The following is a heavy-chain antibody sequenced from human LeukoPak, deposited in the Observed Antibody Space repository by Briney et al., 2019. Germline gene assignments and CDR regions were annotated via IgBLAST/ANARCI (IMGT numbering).Heavy chain of an antibody. Sequence: GSLRLSCAASGFTFSSYAMSWVRQAPGKGLEWVSAISGSGGSTYYADSVKGRFTISRDNSKNTLYLQMNSLRAEDTAVYYCARLVVITTRTDYWGQGTLVTVSS. CDR2: ISGSGGST. CDR3: ARLVVITTRTDY. V-gene: IGHV3-23*01. CDR1: GFTFSSYA. J-gene: IGHJ4*02. D-gene: IGHD3-22*01.